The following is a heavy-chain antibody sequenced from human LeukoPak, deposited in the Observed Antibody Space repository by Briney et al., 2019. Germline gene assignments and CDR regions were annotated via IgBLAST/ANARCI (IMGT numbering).Heavy chain of an antibody. Sequence: GGSLRLSCAASGFTVSSNYMSWVRQAPGKGLEWVSVIYSGGSTYYADSVKGRFTISRDNSKNTLYLQMNSLRAEDAAVYYCARDPYCSSTSCQFDYWGQGTLVTVSS. CDR1: GFTVSSNY. D-gene: IGHD2-2*01. V-gene: IGHV3-53*01. CDR2: IYSGGST. CDR3: ARDPYCSSTSCQFDY. J-gene: IGHJ4*02.